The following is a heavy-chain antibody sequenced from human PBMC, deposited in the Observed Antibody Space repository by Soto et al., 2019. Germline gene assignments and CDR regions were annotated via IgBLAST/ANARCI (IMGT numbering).Heavy chain of an antibody. V-gene: IGHV5-51*01. Sequence: GESLKISCKGSGYTFSNYWIDWVRQMPGKGLEWMGIIYPGDSDTRYSPSFQGQVTISVDKSITTAYLQWSSLKASDTAMYYCARRRDGGSYNAFDIWGQGKMVTVS. J-gene: IGHJ3*02. CDR1: GYTFSNYW. CDR3: ARRRDGGSYNAFDI. D-gene: IGHD1-26*01. CDR2: IYPGDSDT.